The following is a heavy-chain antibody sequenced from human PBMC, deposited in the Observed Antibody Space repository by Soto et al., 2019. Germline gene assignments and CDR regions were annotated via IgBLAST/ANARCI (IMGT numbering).Heavy chain of an antibody. CDR2: IIPIFGTA. CDR1: GGTFSSYA. D-gene: IGHD2-2*01. CDR3: AREGCISTSCYVGYYYYGMDV. V-gene: IGHV1-69*05. Sequence: QVQLVQSGAEVKKPGSSVKVSCKASGGTFSSYAISWVRQAPGQGLEWMGGIIPIFGTANYAQKFQGRVTITSHESTSTAYRELSSLRSEDTAVYYCAREGCISTSCYVGYYYYGMDVWGQGTTVTVSS. J-gene: IGHJ6*02.